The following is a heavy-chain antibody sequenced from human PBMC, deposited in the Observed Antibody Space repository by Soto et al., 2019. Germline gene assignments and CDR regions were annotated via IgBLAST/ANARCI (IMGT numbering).Heavy chain of an antibody. CDR3: ATGGNGVNDAFDI. D-gene: IGHD2-8*01. Sequence: SVKVSCKASGYTFTYRYLHWVRQAPGQALEWMGWITPFNGNTNYAQKFQDRVTITRDRSMSTAYMELSSLRSEDTAMYYCATGGNGVNDAFDIWGQGTMVTVSS. J-gene: IGHJ3*02. CDR1: GYTFTYRY. V-gene: IGHV1-45*02. CDR2: ITPFNGNT.